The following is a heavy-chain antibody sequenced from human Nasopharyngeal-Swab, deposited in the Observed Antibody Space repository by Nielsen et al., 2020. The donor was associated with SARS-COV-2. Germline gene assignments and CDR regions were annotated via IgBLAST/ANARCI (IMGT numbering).Heavy chain of an antibody. CDR1: GFTFSSYG. J-gene: IGHJ4*02. Sequence: GESLKISCAASGFTFSSYGMHWVRQAPGKGLEWVAVIWYDGSNKYYADSVKGRFTISRDNSKNTLYLQMNSLRAEDTAVYYCANTGGYSLGFDYWGQGTLVTVSS. CDR2: IWYDGSNK. CDR3: ANTGGYSLGFDY. V-gene: IGHV3-33*06. D-gene: IGHD5-18*01.